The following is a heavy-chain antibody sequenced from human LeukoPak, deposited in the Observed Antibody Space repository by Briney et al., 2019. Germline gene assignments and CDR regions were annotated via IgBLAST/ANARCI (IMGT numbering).Heavy chain of an antibody. CDR2: IYYSKNT. Sequence: SETLSLTCTVSGGSISSSSAYWSWIRQPPGKGLEWIGSIYYSKNTYYNPSLKSRVTISADTSKNQFSLTLGSVSATDTAVYYCVSPRGFSYGYFDYWGQGTLVTASS. V-gene: IGHV4-39*01. CDR1: GGSISSSSAY. CDR3: VSPRGFSYGYFDY. D-gene: IGHD5-18*01. J-gene: IGHJ4*02.